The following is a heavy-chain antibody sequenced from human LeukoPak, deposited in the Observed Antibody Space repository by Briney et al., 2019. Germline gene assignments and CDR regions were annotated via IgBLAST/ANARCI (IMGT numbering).Heavy chain of an antibody. J-gene: IGHJ5*02. D-gene: IGHD1-14*01. CDR1: GLTFSSYS. V-gene: IGHV3-48*01. Sequence: GGSLRLSCGASGLTFSSYSMNWVRQAPGKGLEWVSYISSDSGARYYADSVKGRFTISRDNAKNSLYLQMNSLRAEETAVYYCARVTQPGFDPWGQGTLVTVSS. CDR2: ISSDSGAR. CDR3: ARVTQPGFDP.